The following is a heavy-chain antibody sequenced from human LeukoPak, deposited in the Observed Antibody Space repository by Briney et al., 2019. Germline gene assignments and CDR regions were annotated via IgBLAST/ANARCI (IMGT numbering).Heavy chain of an antibody. D-gene: IGHD1-26*01. V-gene: IGHV1-69*06. J-gene: IGHJ6*03. Sequence: GASVKVSCKASGGTFSSYAISWVRQAPGQGLEWMGGIIPIFGTANYAQKFQGRVTITADKSTSTAYMELSSLRSEDTAVYYCARGEGVRRGGLWDLRYYYYYMDVWGKGTTVTISS. CDR2: IIPIFGTA. CDR1: GGTFSSYA. CDR3: ARGEGVRRGGLWDLRYYYYYMDV.